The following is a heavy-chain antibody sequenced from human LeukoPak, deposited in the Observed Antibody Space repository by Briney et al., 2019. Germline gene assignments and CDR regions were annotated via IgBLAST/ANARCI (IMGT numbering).Heavy chain of an antibody. J-gene: IGHJ3*02. CDR3: ARGFYSSGHCDVFDI. CDR2: TSYDGSNK. V-gene: IGHV3-30*04. D-gene: IGHD6-19*01. CDR1: GFTFVDYA. Sequence: PGRSLRLSCAASGFTFVDYAMHWVRQAPGKGLEWVAVTSYDGSNKAYADSVKGRFTISRDSSKNTLYLQMDSLKSEDTAVYYCARGFYSSGHCDVFDIWGQGTMVTVSS.